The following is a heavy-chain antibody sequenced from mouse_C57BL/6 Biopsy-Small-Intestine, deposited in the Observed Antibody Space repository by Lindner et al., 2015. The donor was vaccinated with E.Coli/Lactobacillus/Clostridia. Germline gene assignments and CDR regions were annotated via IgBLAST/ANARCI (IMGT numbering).Heavy chain of an antibody. J-gene: IGHJ4*01. D-gene: IGHD2-4*01. CDR1: GHSFTGYF. Sequence: VQLQESGPELVKPGASVKMSCKASGHSFTGYFMNWVKQSHGKSLEWIGRINPYNGDTFYNRKFKGKATLTVDKSSSTAHMELRSLTSEDSALYYCARHDYYYYAMDYWGQGTSVTVSS. V-gene: IGHV1-20*01. CDR2: INPYNGDT. CDR3: ARHDYYYYAMDY.